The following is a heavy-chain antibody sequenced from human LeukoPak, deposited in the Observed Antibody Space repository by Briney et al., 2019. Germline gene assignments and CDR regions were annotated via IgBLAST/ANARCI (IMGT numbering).Heavy chain of an antibody. Sequence: SETLSLTCAVSGGSISSYHWSWIRQPPGKGLEWIGYIYNSGTTNYNPSLKSRVTISEDTSKNQFSLKLNSVTAADTAVYYCARDRYDVLAGYLPVTFDIWGQGTMVTVSS. CDR2: IYNSGTT. CDR3: ARDRYDVLAGYLPVTFDI. D-gene: IGHD3-9*01. V-gene: IGHV4-59*01. J-gene: IGHJ3*02. CDR1: GGSISSYH.